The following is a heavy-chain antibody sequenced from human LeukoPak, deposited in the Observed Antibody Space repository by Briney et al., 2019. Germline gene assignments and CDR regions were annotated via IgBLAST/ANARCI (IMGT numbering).Heavy chain of an antibody. J-gene: IGHJ4*02. V-gene: IGHV3-30*02. CDR1: GFTFSSYG. CDR3: AKDGGYRVGATGPNY. CDR2: IRYDGSNK. Sequence: GGSLRLSCAASGFTFSSYGMHWVRQAPGKGLEWVAFIRYDGSNKYYADSVKGRFTTSRDNSKNTLYLQMNSLRAEDTAVYYCAKDGGYRVGATGPNYWGQGTLVTVSS. D-gene: IGHD1-26*01.